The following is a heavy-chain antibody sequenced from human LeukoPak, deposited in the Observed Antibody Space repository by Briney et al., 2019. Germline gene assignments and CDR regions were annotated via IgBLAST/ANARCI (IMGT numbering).Heavy chain of an antibody. CDR1: GFSFSNYG. CDR2: IRFDGRNK. J-gene: IGHJ4*02. V-gene: IGHV3-30*02. CDR3: ANEDSGHGFVY. D-gene: IGHD5-12*01. Sequence: GGSLRLSCAASGFSFSNYGMHWVRQAPGKGLEWVAFIRFDGRNKFYADSVKGRFTISRDNSKNTLSLQMNSLRAEDTAVYYCANEDSGHGFVYWGQGTLVTVSA.